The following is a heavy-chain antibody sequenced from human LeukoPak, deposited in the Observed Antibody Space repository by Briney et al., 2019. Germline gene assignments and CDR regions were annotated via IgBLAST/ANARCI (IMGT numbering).Heavy chain of an antibody. CDR2: IYYSGST. CDR3: ATVGGSCPSSNCYAYFDY. CDR1: GGSINSSY. D-gene: IGHD2-2*01. J-gene: IGHJ4*02. V-gene: IGHV4-59*06. Sequence: SETLSLTCTVSGGSINSSYWNWIRQPPGKGLEWIGYIYYSGSTYYNPSLKSRVTISVDTSKNQFSLKLSSVTAADTAVYYCATVGGSCPSSNCYAYFDYWGQGTLVTVSS.